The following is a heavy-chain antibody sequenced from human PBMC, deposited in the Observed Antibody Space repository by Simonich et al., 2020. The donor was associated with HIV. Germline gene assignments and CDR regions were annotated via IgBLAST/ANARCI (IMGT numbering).Heavy chain of an antibody. J-gene: IGHJ4*02. CDR3: ARGFYQRLYYFDY. D-gene: IGHD2-2*01. V-gene: IGHV4-34*01. Sequence: QVQLQQWGAGLLKPSKTLSLTCAVYGGTFSVYYWSWIRQPPGKGLEWIGEINHSGSTNYNPSLKSRVTISVDTSKNQFSLKLSSVTAADTAVYYCARGFYQRLYYFDYWGQGTLVTVSS. CDR2: INHSGST. CDR1: GGTFSVYY.